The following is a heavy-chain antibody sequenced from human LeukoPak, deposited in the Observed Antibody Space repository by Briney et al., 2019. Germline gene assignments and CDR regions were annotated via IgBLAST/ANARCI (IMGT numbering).Heavy chain of an antibody. V-gene: IGHV3-23*01. CDR1: GFTFSSYA. Sequence: GGSLRLSCAASGFTFSSYAMSWVRQAPGRGLEWVSAISGSGGSTHYADSEKGRFTISRDNSKSTLYLQMNSLRAEDTAVYYCAKDRAVRGVTHFDYWGQGTLVTVSS. J-gene: IGHJ4*02. CDR2: ISGSGGST. D-gene: IGHD3-10*01. CDR3: AKDRAVRGVTHFDY.